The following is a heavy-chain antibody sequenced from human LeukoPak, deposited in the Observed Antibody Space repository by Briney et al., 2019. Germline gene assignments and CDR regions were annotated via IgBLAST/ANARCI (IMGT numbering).Heavy chain of an antibody. V-gene: IGHV4-34*08. CDR2: SNDSGGT. Sequence: SETLSLTCAVYGGTFSGYYWSWIRQPPGKRQEWVGESNDSGGTNYNPSLKSRVTISAAKSKNQVSLKLTSVTAADTAVYYCARLSVIVGAALEYYYYYMDVWGQGTTVTVSS. CDR3: ARLSVIVGAALEYYYYYMDV. J-gene: IGHJ6*03. CDR1: GGTFSGYY. D-gene: IGHD1-26*01.